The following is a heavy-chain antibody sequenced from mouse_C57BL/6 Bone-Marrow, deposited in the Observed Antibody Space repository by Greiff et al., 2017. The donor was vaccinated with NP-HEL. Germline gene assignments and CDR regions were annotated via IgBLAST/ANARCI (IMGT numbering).Heavy chain of an antibody. V-gene: IGHV5-9-1*02. CDR3: TREATVVATYWYFDV. CDR2: ISSGGDYI. D-gene: IGHD1-1*01. CDR1: GFTFSSYA. J-gene: IGHJ1*03. Sequence: EVHLVESGEGLVKPGGSLKLSCAASGFTFSSYAMSWVRQTPEKRLEWVAYISSGGDYIYYADTVKGRFTISRDNAGNTLYLQMSSLKSEDTAMYYCTREATVVATYWYFDVWGTGTTVTVSS.